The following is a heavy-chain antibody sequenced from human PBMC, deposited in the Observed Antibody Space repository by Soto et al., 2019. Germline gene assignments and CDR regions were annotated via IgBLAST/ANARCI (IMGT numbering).Heavy chain of an antibody. J-gene: IGHJ4*02. Sequence: SETLSLTCTVSGASISRYYWSWIRQSPGKGLEWIGYMYYSGNANYNPSLRSRITISRDNAKNSLFLQMNNLRAEDTAVYYCAREGQTDIVATMEDYWGQGTLVTVSS. CDR3: AREGQTDIVATMEDY. CDR1: GASISRYY. D-gene: IGHD5-12*01. CDR2: MYYSGNA. V-gene: IGHV4-59*12.